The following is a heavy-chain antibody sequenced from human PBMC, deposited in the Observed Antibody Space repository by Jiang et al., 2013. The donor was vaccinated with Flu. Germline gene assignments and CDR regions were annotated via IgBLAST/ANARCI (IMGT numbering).Heavy chain of an antibody. D-gene: IGHD2-15*01. CDR1: GGSFSGYY. Sequence: LLKPSETLSLACAVYGGSFSGYYWSWIRQPPGKGLEWIGEINHSGSTNYNPSLKSRVTISVDTSKNQFSLKLSSVTAADTAVYYCASQEGYCSGGSCYPGSPFDYWGQGTLVTVSS. CDR3: ASQEGYCSGGSCYPGSPFDY. V-gene: IGHV4-34*01. J-gene: IGHJ4*02. CDR2: INHSGST.